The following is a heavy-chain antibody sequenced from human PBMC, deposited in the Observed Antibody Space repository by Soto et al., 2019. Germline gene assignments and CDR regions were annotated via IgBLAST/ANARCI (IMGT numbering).Heavy chain of an antibody. CDR1: GGSISSYY. D-gene: IGHD5-18*01. V-gene: IGHV4-59*01. CDR3: ARYGYSYGLYYFDY. Sequence: ASETLSLTCTVSGGSISSYYWSWIRQPPGKGLEWIGYIYYSGSTNYDPSLKSRVTISVDTSKNQFSLKLSSVTAADTAVYYCARYGYSYGLYYFDYWGQGTLVTVSS. CDR2: IYYSGST. J-gene: IGHJ4*02.